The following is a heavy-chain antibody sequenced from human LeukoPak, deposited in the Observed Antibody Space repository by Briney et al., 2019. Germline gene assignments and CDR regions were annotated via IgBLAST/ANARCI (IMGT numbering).Heavy chain of an antibody. V-gene: IGHV3-53*01. CDR1: GFTVSDNY. CDR2: IYSGGST. D-gene: IGHD6-19*01. Sequence: GGSLRLSCAASGFTVSDNYMSWVRQAPGKGLEWVSVIYSGGSTYYADSVKGRFTISRDHSKNTLYLQMNSLRAEDTAVYYCARATVARAPFDYWGQGTLVTVSS. CDR3: ARATVARAPFDY. J-gene: IGHJ4*02.